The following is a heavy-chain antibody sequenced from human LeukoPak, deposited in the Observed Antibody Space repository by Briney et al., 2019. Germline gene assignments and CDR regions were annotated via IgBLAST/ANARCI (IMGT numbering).Heavy chain of an antibody. J-gene: IGHJ3*02. V-gene: IGHV4-34*01. CDR2: INHSGST. Sequence: SETLSLTCAVYGGSFSGYYWSWIPQPPGKGLEWIGEINHSGSTNYNPSLKSRVTISVDTSKNQFSLKLSSVTAADTAVYYCASDLRGYSYGYGGAFDIWGQGTMVTFSS. CDR3: ASDLRGYSYGYGGAFDI. CDR1: GGSFSGYY. D-gene: IGHD5-18*01.